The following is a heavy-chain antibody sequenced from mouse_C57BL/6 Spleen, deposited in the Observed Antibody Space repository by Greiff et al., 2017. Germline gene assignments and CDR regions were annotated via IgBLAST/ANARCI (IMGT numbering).Heavy chain of an antibody. Sequence: QVQLQQPGAELVKPGASVKLSCKASGYTFTSYWMQWVKQRPGQGLEWIGEIDPSDSYTNYNQKFKGKATLTVDTSSSTAYMQLSSLTSEDSAVYYCAKPPPVVARGWYFDVWGTGTTVTVSS. CDR3: AKPPPVVARGWYFDV. CDR1: GYTFTSYW. V-gene: IGHV1-50*01. J-gene: IGHJ1*03. D-gene: IGHD1-1*01. CDR2: IDPSDSYT.